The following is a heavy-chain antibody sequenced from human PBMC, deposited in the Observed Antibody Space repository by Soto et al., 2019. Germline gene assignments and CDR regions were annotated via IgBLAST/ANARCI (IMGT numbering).Heavy chain of an antibody. CDR2: INPKTAAT. D-gene: IGHD1-26*01. J-gene: IGHJ6*02. CDR3: ARIKWGLNAYNGMDV. CDR1: GYSFSDYF. V-gene: IGHV1-2*02. Sequence: QVQLVQSGAEVKKSGASVKVSCKPSGYSFSDYFIQWGRQAPGQGLEWVAWINPKTAATNYAKKFQGRVSLTRDTSTTNAYMELTRLRLDGMAVYYCARIKWGLNAYNGMDVWGQGTTVIVSS.